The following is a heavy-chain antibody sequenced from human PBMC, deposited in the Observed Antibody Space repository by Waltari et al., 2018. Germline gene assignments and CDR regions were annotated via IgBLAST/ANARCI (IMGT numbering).Heavy chain of an antibody. V-gene: IGHV4-38-2*01. D-gene: IGHD6-6*01. CDR2: IYHSGST. CDR1: GYSISSGYY. CDR3: ARLYGNRAARQAAYYYYMDV. Sequence: QVQLQESGPGLVKPSETLSLTCAVSGYSISSGYYWGWIRQPPGKGLEWIGSIYHSGSTSYNPSLKSRVTISVDTSKTPFSLKLSSVTAADTAVYYCARLYGNRAARQAAYYYYMDVWGKGTTVTVSS. J-gene: IGHJ6*03.